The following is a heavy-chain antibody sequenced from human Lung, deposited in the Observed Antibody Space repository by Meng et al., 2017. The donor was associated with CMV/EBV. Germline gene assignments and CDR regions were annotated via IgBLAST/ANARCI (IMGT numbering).Heavy chain of an antibody. V-gene: IGHV3-30*04. D-gene: IGHD6-25*01. CDR3: TRRADYFDY. CDR1: GFTFSSYD. Sequence: CAASGFTFSSYDMNWVRQAPGKALEWVAVISIDGSSKFYADSMKGRFTISRDNSKNTLFLQVNSLRPEDTAVYYCTRRADYFDYWGPGTLVTVSS. J-gene: IGHJ4*02. CDR2: ISIDGSSK.